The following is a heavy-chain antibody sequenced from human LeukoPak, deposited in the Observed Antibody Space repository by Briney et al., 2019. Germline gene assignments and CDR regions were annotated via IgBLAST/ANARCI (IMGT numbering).Heavy chain of an antibody. D-gene: IGHD2-15*01. CDR3: ARHVAPDMDYFDY. CDR1: GGSISGYY. J-gene: IGHJ4*02. V-gene: IGHV4-59*08. Sequence: SETLSLTCTVSGGSISGYYWTWIRQSPGKRPEGLAYVRYTGTPNYNPSLRSRVTISVDTSKNQFSLTLTSVTAADTAVYYCARHVAPDMDYFDYWGPGTLVTVSA. CDR2: VRYTGTP.